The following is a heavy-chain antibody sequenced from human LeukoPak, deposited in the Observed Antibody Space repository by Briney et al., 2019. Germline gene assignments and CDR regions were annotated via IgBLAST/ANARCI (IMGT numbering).Heavy chain of an antibody. CDR3: ASGDYGGTRGFDY. Sequence: PSETLSLTCTVSGGSISNYYWSWIRQSAGKGLEWIGRIYSTGSTNYNPSLKSRVTMSVDTSKNQFSLKLSSVTAADTAVYYCASGDYGGTRGFDYWGQGTLVTVSS. CDR1: GGSISNYY. CDR2: IYSTGST. D-gene: IGHD4-23*01. V-gene: IGHV4-4*07. J-gene: IGHJ4*02.